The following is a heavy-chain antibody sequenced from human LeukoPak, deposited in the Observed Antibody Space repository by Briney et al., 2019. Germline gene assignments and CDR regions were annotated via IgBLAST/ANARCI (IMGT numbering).Heavy chain of an antibody. CDR2: ISSSGSTI. J-gene: IGHJ4*02. D-gene: IGHD3-9*01. CDR1: GFTFSSYE. CDR3: ARDGYDILTGYPITTDY. V-gene: IGHV3-48*03. Sequence: GGSLRLSCAASGFTFSSYEMNWVRQAPGKGLEWVSYISSSGSTIYYADSVKGRFTISRDNAKNSLYLQMNSLRAEDAAVYYCARDGYDILTGYPITTDYWGQGTLVTVSS.